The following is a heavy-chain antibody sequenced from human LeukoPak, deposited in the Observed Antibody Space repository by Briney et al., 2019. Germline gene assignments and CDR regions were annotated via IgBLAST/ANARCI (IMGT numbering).Heavy chain of an antibody. CDR1: GYTFTDVY. CDR3: TRDLTRGGDY. CDR2: INPNGGAT. D-gene: IGHD3-3*01. V-gene: IGHV1-2*02. J-gene: IGHJ4*02. Sequence: ASVKVSCKTSGYTFTDVYMHWVRQAPGQGLEGVGWINPNGGATKYAPRLQGRVTMTRDTSISTSYMDLSRLTSDDTAIYYCTRDLTRGGDYWGQGTLVTVSS.